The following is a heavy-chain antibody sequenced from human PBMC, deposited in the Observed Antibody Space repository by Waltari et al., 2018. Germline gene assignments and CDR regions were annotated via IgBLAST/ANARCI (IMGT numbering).Heavy chain of an antibody. V-gene: IGHV4-59*01. Sequence: QVQLQESGPGLVKPSETLSLTCRVSGGSISGYFWTWIRQPPGKGLEWIGYISYSGYTTYEPSLKSRVTISVDTSRNEFSLNLSSVTPEDAATYYCARATSSSGWFEDYWGQGILVTVSS. CDR3: ARATSSSGWFEDY. CDR1: GGSISGYF. CDR2: ISYSGYT. D-gene: IGHD6-19*01. J-gene: IGHJ4*02.